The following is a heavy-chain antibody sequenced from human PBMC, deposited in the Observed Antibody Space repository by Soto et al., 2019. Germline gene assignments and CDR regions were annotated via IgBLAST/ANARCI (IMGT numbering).Heavy chain of an antibody. CDR1: GYTFTSYG. V-gene: IGHV1-18*01. CDR2: ISPNIGNT. Sequence: GASVKVSCKASGYTFTSYGISWVRQAPGQGLEWMGWISPNIGNTNYAQKFQGRVTITADKSTSTAYMELSSLRSEDTAVYYCARDTVGIQLWSRGPAPFQHWGQGTLVTVSS. J-gene: IGHJ1*01. CDR3: ARDTVGIQLWSRGPAPFQH. D-gene: IGHD5-18*01.